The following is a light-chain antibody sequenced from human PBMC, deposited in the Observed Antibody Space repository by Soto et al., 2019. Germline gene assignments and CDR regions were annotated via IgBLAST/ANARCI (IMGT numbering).Light chain of an antibody. CDR3: QSYDSSLGGYYV. CDR2: GNS. CDR1: SSNIGAGYD. V-gene: IGLV1-40*01. J-gene: IGLJ1*01. Sequence: QSVLTQPPSVSGAPGQRVTISCTGSSSNIGAGYDVHWYQQLPGTAPKLLIYGNSNRPSGVPDRVSGSKSGTSASLAITGLQAEDEAEYYCQSYDSSLGGYYVFGSGTKLTVL.